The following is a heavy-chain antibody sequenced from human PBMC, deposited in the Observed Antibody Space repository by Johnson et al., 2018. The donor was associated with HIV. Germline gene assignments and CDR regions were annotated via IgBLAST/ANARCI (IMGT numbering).Heavy chain of an antibody. D-gene: IGHD1-26*01. CDR1: GFTFDDYA. V-gene: IGHV3-43D*03. Sequence: VQLVESGGVVVQPGGSLRLSCAASGFTFDDYAMHWVRQAPGKGMEWVSLISWDGGSTYYADSVKGRFTISRDNSKNTLYLQMNSLRAEDTAVYYCARVMGATQVMGAFDIWGQGTMVTVSS. J-gene: IGHJ3*02. CDR2: ISWDGGST. CDR3: ARVMGATQVMGAFDI.